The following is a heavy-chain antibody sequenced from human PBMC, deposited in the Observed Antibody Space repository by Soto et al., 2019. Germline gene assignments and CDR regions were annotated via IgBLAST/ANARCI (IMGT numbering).Heavy chain of an antibody. CDR2: IYSSGNT. V-gene: IGHV4-4*07. CDR3: ARGQRFSDWFDP. Sequence: SETLSLTCSVSGGTISGYYWTWIRQPAGRGLEWIGRIYSSGNTKYNPSLQSRVTMSLDTSNNQFSLRLTSVTAADTAVYYCARGQRFSDWFDPWGQGTLVTVSS. D-gene: IGHD3-3*01. CDR1: GGTISGYY. J-gene: IGHJ5*02.